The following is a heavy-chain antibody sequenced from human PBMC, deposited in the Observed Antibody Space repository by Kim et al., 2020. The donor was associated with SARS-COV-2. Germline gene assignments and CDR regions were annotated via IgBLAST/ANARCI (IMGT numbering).Heavy chain of an antibody. J-gene: IGHJ6*02. CDR2: NNHSGSI. Sequence: SETLSLTCAVYGGSFSGFSWGWIRQPPGKGLEWIGENNHSGSINYNPSLKSRVTIPTDTSNTQFSLKLTSVTAADTGFYFCARGRAGFVPSPILGIGPHYDDFIMDVGGRGTTVTVSS. CDR1: GGSFSGFS. D-gene: IGHD7-27*01. V-gene: IGHV4-34*01. CDR3: ARGRAGFVPSPILGIGPHYDDFIMDV.